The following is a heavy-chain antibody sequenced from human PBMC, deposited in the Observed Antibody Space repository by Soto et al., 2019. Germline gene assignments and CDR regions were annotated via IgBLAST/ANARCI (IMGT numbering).Heavy chain of an antibody. CDR2: IYDRGSS. CDR1: GGSISSGGYY. D-gene: IGHD6-19*01. V-gene: IGHV4-31*01. Sequence: QVELQESGPGLVKPSQTLSLTCTVSGGSISSGGYYWSWIRQHPGKGLEWIGYIYDRGSSYYNPSLKSLVIISVDTSKNQFSLKLSSVTAADTAVYYCASQATGWYPDYWGQGTLVTVSS. CDR3: ASQATGWYPDY. J-gene: IGHJ4*02.